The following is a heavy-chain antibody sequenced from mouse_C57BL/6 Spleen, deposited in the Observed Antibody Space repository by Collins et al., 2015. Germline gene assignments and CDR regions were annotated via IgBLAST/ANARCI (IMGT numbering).Heavy chain of an antibody. J-gene: IGHJ4*01. CDR3: AGYGSSYNAMDY. V-gene: IGHV3-6*01. Sequence: DVQLQESGPGLVKPSQSLSLTCSVTGYSITSGYYWNWIRQFPGNKLEWMGYISYDGSNNYNPSLKNRISITRDTSKNQFFLKLNSVTTEDTATYYCAGYGSSYNAMDYWGQGTSVTVSS. CDR2: ISYDGSN. D-gene: IGHD1-1*01. CDR1: GYSITSGYY.